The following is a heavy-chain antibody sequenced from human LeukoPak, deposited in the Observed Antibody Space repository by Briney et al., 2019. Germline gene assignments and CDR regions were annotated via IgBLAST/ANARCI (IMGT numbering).Heavy chain of an antibody. CDR3: ASFYQVYYFDY. CDR2: IYYSGTI. V-gene: IGHV4-59*06. D-gene: IGHD2-2*01. J-gene: IGHJ4*02. Sequence: SETLSLTCTVSGGSISSYFWSWIRQPPGKGLEWIGYIYYSGTIYYNPSLKSRVTISVDTSKNQFSLKLSSVTAADTAVYYCASFYQVYYFDYWGQGTLVTVSS. CDR1: GGSISSYF.